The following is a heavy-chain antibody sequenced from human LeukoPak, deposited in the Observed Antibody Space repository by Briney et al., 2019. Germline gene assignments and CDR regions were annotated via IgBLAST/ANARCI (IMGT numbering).Heavy chain of an antibody. J-gene: IGHJ4*02. D-gene: IGHD2-2*03. CDR3: ARDSGVDIVVVPAAMPAGY. CDR2: IGAYNGNT. Sequence: GASVKVSCKASAYTFTTYGISWVGQAPGQGLEWMGWIGAYNGNTNYAQKLQGRVTMTTETSTSTAYMELRSLRSDDTAVYYCARDSGVDIVVVPAAMPAGYWGQGTLVTVSS. CDR1: AYTFTTYG. V-gene: IGHV1-18*04.